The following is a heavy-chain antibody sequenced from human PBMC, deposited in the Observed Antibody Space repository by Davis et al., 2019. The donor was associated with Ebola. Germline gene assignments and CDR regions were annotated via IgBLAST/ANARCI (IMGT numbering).Heavy chain of an antibody. CDR3: AKAPYDSSGLFDY. D-gene: IGHD3-22*01. CDR2: IRYDGSNK. CDR1: GFTFSSYG. Sequence: GESLKISCAASGFTFSSYGMHWVRQAPGKGLEWVAFIRYDGSNKYYADSVKGRFTISRDNSKNTLYLQMNSLRAEDTAVYYCAKAPYDSSGLFDYWGQGTLVTVSS. J-gene: IGHJ4*02. V-gene: IGHV3-30*02.